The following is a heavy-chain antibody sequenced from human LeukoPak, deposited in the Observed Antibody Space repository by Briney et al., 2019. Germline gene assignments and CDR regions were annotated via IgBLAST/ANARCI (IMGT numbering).Heavy chain of an antibody. J-gene: IGHJ4*02. V-gene: IGHV3-30-3*01. CDR1: GFTFSSYA. D-gene: IGHD6-13*01. CDR3: GRGYSSSWEVLHFDY. CDR2: ISYDGSNK. Sequence: PGRSLRLSCAASGFTFSSYAMHWVRQAPGKGLEWVAVISYDGSNKFYADSVKGRFTISIDISKNTLCLQMNSLRAEDTAVYYCGRGYSSSWEVLHFDYWGQGTLVTVSS.